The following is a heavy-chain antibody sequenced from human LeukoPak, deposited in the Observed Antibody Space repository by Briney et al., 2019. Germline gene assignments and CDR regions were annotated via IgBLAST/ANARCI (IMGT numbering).Heavy chain of an antibody. CDR3: ARILDSAWGELGY. CDR1: GFTFSSYG. Sequence: PGGSLRLSFATPGFTFSSYGMHWVRQAPGKGLEWVAFIRYDGSNKYYADSVKGRFTISRDNSKNTLYLQMNSLRAEDTAVYYCARILDSAWGELGYWGQGTLVTVSS. D-gene: IGHD6-19*01. V-gene: IGHV3-30*02. J-gene: IGHJ4*02. CDR2: IRYDGSNK.